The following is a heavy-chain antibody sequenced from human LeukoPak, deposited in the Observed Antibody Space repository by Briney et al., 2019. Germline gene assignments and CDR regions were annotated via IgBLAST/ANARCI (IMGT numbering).Heavy chain of an antibody. D-gene: IGHD3-3*01. J-gene: IGHJ6*03. CDR1: GFTFSSYW. Sequence: EPGGSLRLSCAASGFTFSSYWMSWVRQAPGKGLEWVANIKQDGSEKYYVDSVKGRFTISRDNAKNSLYLQMNSLRAEDTAVYYCAIESHVVLRFLEWLPGHYYYYMDVWGKGTTVTVSS. V-gene: IGHV3-7*01. CDR2: IKQDGSEK. CDR3: AIESHVVLRFLEWLPGHYYYYMDV.